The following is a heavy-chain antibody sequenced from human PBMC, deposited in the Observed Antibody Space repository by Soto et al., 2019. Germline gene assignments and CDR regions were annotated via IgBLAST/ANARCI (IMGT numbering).Heavy chain of an antibody. CDR2: ISSSSSYI. Sequence: RGWYLRLSCAPSGLTFSTDSMNWFRQAPGKGLEWVSSISSSSSYIYYADSVKGRFTISRDNAKNSLYLQMNSLRAEDTAVYYCARDFFWRSDHWGQATLLTTSS. J-gene: IGHJ5*02. D-gene: IGHD3-16*01. CDR1: GLTFSTDS. CDR3: ARDFFWRSDH. V-gene: IGHV3-21*01.